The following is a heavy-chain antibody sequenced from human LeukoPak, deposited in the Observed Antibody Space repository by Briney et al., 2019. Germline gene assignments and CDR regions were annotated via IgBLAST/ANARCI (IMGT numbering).Heavy chain of an antibody. D-gene: IGHD1-26*01. CDR1: GFTFSSYS. CDR3: AKEGSNGDFDY. V-gene: IGHV3-21*01. Sequence: PGGSLRLSCAASGFTFSSYSMNWVRQAPGKGLEWVSYISSSNSYIYYADSVKGRFTISRDNAKNSLYLQMNSLRAEDTAVYYCAKEGSNGDFDYWGQGTLVTVSS. J-gene: IGHJ4*02. CDR2: ISSSNSYI.